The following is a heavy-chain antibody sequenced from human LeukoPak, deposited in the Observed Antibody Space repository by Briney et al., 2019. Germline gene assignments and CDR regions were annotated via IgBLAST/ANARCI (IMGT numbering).Heavy chain of an antibody. CDR1: GFSFSSYA. V-gene: IGHV3-30*01. CDR2: ISYDGSKK. J-gene: IGHJ4*02. Sequence: GRSLKLSCAASGFSFSSYAIHWVRQAPGKGLEWVAAISYDGSKKYYADSVKGRFTISRDNSKNTLYLQMDSLRSEDTAVYYCARPQAYYFDYWGQGTLVTVSS. CDR3: ARPQAYYFDY.